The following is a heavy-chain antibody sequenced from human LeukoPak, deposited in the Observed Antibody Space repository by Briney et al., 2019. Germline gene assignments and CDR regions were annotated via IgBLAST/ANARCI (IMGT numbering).Heavy chain of an antibody. CDR2: ISRSSRYI. D-gene: IGHD3-22*01. Sequence: GGSLRLSCAASGFTFSSYSMNWVRQAPGKGLEWVSSISRSSRYIDYADSVKGRFTISRDNAKNSLYLQMNSLRAEDTAVYYCARVHHMIVVNIDYWGQGTLVTVSS. CDR3: ARVHHMIVVNIDY. V-gene: IGHV3-21*01. CDR1: GFTFSSYS. J-gene: IGHJ4*02.